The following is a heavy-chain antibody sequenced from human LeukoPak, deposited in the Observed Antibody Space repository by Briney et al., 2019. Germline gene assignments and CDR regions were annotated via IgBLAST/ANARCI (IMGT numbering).Heavy chain of an antibody. CDR2: IWYDGSNK. CDR1: GFTFSSYG. CDR3: AREDIVVVTAGPVRYFDY. Sequence: GSLRLSCAASGFTFSSYGMHWVRQAPGKGLEWVAVIWYDGSNKYYADSVKGRFTISRDNSKNTLYLQMNSLRAEDTAVYYCAREDIVVVTAGPVRYFDYWGQGTLVTVSS. V-gene: IGHV3-33*01. J-gene: IGHJ4*02. D-gene: IGHD2-21*02.